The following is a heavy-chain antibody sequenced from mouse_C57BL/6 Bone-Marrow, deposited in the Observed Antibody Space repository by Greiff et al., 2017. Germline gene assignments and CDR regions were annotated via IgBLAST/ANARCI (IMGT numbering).Heavy chain of an antibody. CDR2: IDPETGGT. CDR3: TRGGRYFDY. Sequence: VQLQQSGAELVRPGASVTLSCKASGYTFTDYEMHWVKQTPVHGLEWIGAIDPETGGTAYNQKFKGKAILTADKSSSTAYMELRSLTSEDSAVYYCTRGGRYFDYWGKGTTLTVSS. CDR1: GYTFTDYE. D-gene: IGHD1-1*02. J-gene: IGHJ2*01. V-gene: IGHV1-15*01.